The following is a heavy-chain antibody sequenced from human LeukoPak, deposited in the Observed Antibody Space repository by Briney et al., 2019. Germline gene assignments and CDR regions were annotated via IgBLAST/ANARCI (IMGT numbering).Heavy chain of an antibody. CDR1: GFTFSSYW. D-gene: IGHD3-10*02. J-gene: IGHJ4*02. Sequence: GGSLRLSCAASGFTFSSYWMHWVRQVPGKGLAWVSRIDEFGSVTNSADSVQCRFSISRDNAKIELYLQMNSLRAEDTAVYYCVRDMFGGRDYWSQGTLVTVSS. V-gene: IGHV3-74*01. CDR3: VRDMFGGRDY. CDR2: IDEFGSVT.